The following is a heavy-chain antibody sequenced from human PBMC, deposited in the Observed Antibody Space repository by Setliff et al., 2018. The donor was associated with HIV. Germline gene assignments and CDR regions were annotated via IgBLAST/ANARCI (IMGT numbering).Heavy chain of an antibody. J-gene: IGHJ6*03. D-gene: IGHD3-10*01. V-gene: IGHV4-31*03. Sequence: PSETLSLTCTVSGGSISSGGYYWSWIRQHPGKGLEWIGYIYYSGSTYYNPSLKSRVTISGDTSKNQFSLKLSSVTAADSAVYYCARQITMVRGVYQPYYYYYMDVWGKGTTVTVSS. CDR3: ARQITMVRGVYQPYYYYYMDV. CDR2: IYYSGST. CDR1: GGSISSGGYY.